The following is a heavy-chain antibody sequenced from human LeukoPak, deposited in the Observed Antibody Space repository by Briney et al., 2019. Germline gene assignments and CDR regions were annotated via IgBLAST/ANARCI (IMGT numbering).Heavy chain of an antibody. CDR2: IRSSSSTR. CDR1: GFTFNRYT. CDR3: AGDLGDDYFDY. Sequence: GGSLRLSCAASGFTFNRYTMSWVRQAPGKGLEWVANIRSSSSTRHYADSVKGRFTISRDNAKNSLYLQMNSLRAEDTAVYYCAGDLGDDYFDYWGQGTLVTVSS. V-gene: IGHV3-48*01. D-gene: IGHD2-21*02. J-gene: IGHJ4*02.